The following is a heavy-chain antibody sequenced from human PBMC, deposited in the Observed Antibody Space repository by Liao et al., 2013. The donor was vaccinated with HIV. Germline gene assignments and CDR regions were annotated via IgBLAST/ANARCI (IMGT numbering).Heavy chain of an antibody. D-gene: IGHD3-3*01. CDR3: ARDPNFWSGPGY. V-gene: IGHV4-59*10. Sequence: QVRLQQWGAGLLKPSETLSLTCAVYGGSFSGYYWSWIRQPAGKGLEWIGRIYTSGSTNYNPSLKSRVTMSVDTSKNQFSLKLSSVTAADTAVYYCARDPNFWSGPGYWGQGTLVTVSS. J-gene: IGHJ4*02. CDR2: IYTSGST. CDR1: GGSFSGYY.